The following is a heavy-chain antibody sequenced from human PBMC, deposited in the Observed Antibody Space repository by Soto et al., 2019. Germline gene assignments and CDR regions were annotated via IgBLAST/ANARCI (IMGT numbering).Heavy chain of an antibody. V-gene: IGHV2-26*01. CDR1: GFSLSNARMG. CDR3: ARYAEWLTVGIDAFDI. Sequence: QVTLKESGPVLVKPTETLTLTCTVSGFSLSNARMGVSWIRQPPGKALEWLAHIFSTDEKSYSTSLKSRLTISKDTSKSQVVLTMPNMDPVDTATYYCARYAEWLTVGIDAFDIWGQGTMVTVSS. J-gene: IGHJ3*02. CDR2: IFSTDEK. D-gene: IGHD6-19*01.